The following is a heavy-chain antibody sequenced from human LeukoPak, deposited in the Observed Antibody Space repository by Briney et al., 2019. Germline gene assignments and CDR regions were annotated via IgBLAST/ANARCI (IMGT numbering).Heavy chain of an antibody. CDR3: AKRGMTTIKEGFDY. D-gene: IGHD5-24*01. V-gene: IGHV3-23*01. J-gene: IGHJ4*02. Sequence: SGGSLRLSCAASGFTFSTYAMSWVRQAPGKGLEWVSAISDRGGSTYYADSVKGRFTISRDNSKNTLYLQMSSLRAEDTAVYYCAKRGMTTIKEGFDYWGQGTLVTVSS. CDR1: GFTFSTYA. CDR2: ISDRGGST.